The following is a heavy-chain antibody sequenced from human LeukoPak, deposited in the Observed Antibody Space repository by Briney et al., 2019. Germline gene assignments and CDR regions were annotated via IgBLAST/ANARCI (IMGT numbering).Heavy chain of an antibody. V-gene: IGHV3-23*01. Sequence: GGSLRLSCAASGFTFSSYAMSWVRQAPGKGLEWVSAISGSGGSTYYADSVKGRFTISRDNSKNTLYLQMNSLRAEDTAVYYCAKDWDSSSWWGPFDYWGQGTLVTVSS. J-gene: IGHJ4*02. CDR2: ISGSGGST. D-gene: IGHD6-13*01. CDR3: AKDWDSSSWWGPFDY. CDR1: GFTFSSYA.